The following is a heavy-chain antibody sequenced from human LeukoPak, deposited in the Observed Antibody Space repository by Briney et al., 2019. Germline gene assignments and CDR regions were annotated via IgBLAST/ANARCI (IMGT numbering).Heavy chain of an antibody. J-gene: IGHJ6*03. CDR1: GYTFTRYY. CDR3: ARDRGYSYGYYYYYYMDV. V-gene: IGHV1-2*02. Sequence: SVKASCNASGYTFTRYYMHWVPQAPGQRLEWMRWINPNSGGTNYAQKFKGRVTMTRDTSISTAYMELSRLRSDDTAVYYCARDRGYSYGYYYYYYMDVWGKGTTVTVSS. CDR2: INPNSGGT. D-gene: IGHD5-18*01.